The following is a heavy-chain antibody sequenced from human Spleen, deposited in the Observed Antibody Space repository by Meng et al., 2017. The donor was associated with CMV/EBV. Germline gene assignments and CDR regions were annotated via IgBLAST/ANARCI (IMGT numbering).Heavy chain of an antibody. V-gene: IGHV1-2*02. CDR1: GYTFTAYY. J-gene: IGHJ3*02. Sequence: ASVKVSCKASGYTFTAYYIHWVRQAPGQGPEWMGWINPNSGGTNYGREFQGRVTMTEDTSISTVDMELSRLRSDDTAIYYCARAFGCSSSTCYGYVFDIWGQGTVVTVSS. CDR2: INPNSGGT. D-gene: IGHD2-2*01. CDR3: ARAFGCSSSTCYGYVFDI.